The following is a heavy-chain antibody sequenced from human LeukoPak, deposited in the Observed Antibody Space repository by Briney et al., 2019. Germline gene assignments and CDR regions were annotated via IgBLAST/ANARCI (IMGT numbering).Heavy chain of an antibody. CDR1: GFTVSSDY. CDR3: ARGRGQYCSSTSCYTNYYYYYMDV. Sequence: GGSRRLSCAASGFTVSSDYMSWGRQAPGKGLEWVSVIYSGGSTYYADSVKGRFTISRDNSKNTLYLQMNSLRAEDPAVYYCARGRGQYCSSTSCYTNYYYYYMDVWGKGTTVSVSS. V-gene: IGHV3-66*01. D-gene: IGHD2-2*02. J-gene: IGHJ6*03. CDR2: IYSGGST.